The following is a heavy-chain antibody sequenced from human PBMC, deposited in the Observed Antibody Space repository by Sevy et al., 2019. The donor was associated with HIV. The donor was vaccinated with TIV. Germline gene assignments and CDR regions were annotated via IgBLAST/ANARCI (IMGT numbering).Heavy chain of an antibody. CDR2: ISASGDHT. V-gene: IGHV3-23*01. J-gene: IGHJ4*02. D-gene: IGHD3-3*02. CDR3: AIEGIHRRRDY. CDR1: GFTFSSQA. Sequence: GGSLRLSCAASGFTFSSQAMSWVRQSPGKGQKWVSIISASGDHTYYADSVKGRFTISRDNSKNTLYLQMNGLRAEDTAVYYCAIEGIHRRRDYGGRGTLVTVSS.